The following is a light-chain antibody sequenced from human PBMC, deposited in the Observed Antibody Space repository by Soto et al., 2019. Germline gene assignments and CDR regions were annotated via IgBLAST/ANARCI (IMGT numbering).Light chain of an antibody. CDR2: GAS. CDR3: QQYGSSPLT. CDR1: QSVSSSY. Sequence: EIVLTQSPGTLSLSPGERATLSCRASQSVSSSYLAWYQQKPGQAPRLLIYGASSXXXXXPDRFSGSGSGTDFTLTISRLEPEDFAVYYCQQYGSSPLTFGGGTKVDIK. V-gene: IGKV3-20*01. J-gene: IGKJ4*01.